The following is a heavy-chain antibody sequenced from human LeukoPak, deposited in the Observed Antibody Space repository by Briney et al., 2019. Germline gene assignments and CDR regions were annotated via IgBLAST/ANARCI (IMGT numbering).Heavy chain of an antibody. D-gene: IGHD2-2*01. J-gene: IGHJ3*02. CDR2: IYYSGST. Sequence: SETLSLTCTVYGGSISSSSYYLGWIRQPPGKGLEWIVSIYYSGSTYYNPSLKSRVTISVDTSKNQFSLKLSSVTAADTAVYYCASPVVPAAINVYNAFDIWGQGTMVTVSS. CDR1: GGSISSSSYY. CDR3: ASPVVPAAINVYNAFDI. V-gene: IGHV4-39*01.